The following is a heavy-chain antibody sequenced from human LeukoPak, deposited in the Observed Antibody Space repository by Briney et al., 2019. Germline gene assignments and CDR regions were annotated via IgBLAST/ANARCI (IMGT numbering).Heavy chain of an antibody. D-gene: IGHD2-15*01. J-gene: IGHJ4*02. CDR2: ISGSGGST. CDR3: AKGDSGGSCYSPCYY. V-gene: IGHV3-23*01. CDR1: GFTFSSYA. Sequence: GGSLRLSSAASGFTFSSYAMSWVRQAPGKGLEWVSDISGSGGSTHYADSVKGRFTISRDNSKSTLYLQMNSLRAEDTAVYYCAKGDSGGSCYSPCYYWGQGTLVTVSS.